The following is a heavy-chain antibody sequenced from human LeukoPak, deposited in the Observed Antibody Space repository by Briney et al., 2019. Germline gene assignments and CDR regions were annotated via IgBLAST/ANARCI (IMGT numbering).Heavy chain of an antibody. CDR2: IYYSGTT. CDR1: SGSISSDTYY. Sequence: SETLSLTCTVSSGSISSDTYYWGWVRQPPGKGLESIGNIYYSGTTYYNPSLKSRVTISVDTSKNQFSLKLSSVTAADTAVYYCARGRLSMVRGVRGLDPWGQGTLVTVS. J-gene: IGHJ5*02. D-gene: IGHD3-10*01. CDR3: ARGRLSMVRGVRGLDP. V-gene: IGHV4-39*07.